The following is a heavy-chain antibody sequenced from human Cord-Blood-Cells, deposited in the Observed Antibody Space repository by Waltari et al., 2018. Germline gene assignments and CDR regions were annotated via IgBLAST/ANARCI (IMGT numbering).Heavy chain of an antibody. CDR1: GYTFTSYD. CDR2: MNPNSSNT. J-gene: IGHJ3*02. Sequence: QVQLVQSGAEVKKPGASVKVSCKASGYTFTSYDITWERQATGQGLEWMGWMNPNSSNTGYAQKFQGRVTITRNTSISTAYMELSSLRSEDTAVYYGARRTGDDAFDIWGQGTMVTVSS. V-gene: IGHV1-8*03. CDR3: ARRTGDDAFDI. D-gene: IGHD3-10*01.